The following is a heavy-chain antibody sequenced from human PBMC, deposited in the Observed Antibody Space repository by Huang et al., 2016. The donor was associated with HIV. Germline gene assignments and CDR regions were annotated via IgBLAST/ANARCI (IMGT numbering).Heavy chain of an antibody. J-gene: IGHJ6*03. CDR1: GGTFSTNA. Sequence: QVQLVQSGAEVKRPGASVKVSCRASGGTFSTNAVSWVRQAPGQGLEWMGGIIPMVGTTNYAQRVQGKVTMTADESSSTVYMELSSLRSDDTTVYYCARQPYCGGDCAHYYYFYMDVWGKGTTVTVSS. D-gene: IGHD2-21*02. CDR3: ARQPYCGGDCAHYYYFYMDV. V-gene: IGHV1-69*13. CDR2: IIPMVGTT.